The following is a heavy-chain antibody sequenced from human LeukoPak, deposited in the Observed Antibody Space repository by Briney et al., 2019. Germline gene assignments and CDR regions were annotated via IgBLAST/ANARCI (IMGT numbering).Heavy chain of an antibody. D-gene: IGHD6-6*01. V-gene: IGHV3-23*01. J-gene: IGHJ4*02. CDR2: ISGSGGST. CDR3: AKDMRYSSSSEGTFDY. CDR1: GFTFSSYA. Sequence: GGSLRLSCAASGFTFSSYAMSWVRQAPGKGLEWVSAISGSGGSTYYADSVKGRFTISRDNAKNSLYLQMNSLRAEDTALYYCAKDMRYSSSSEGTFDYWGQGTLVTVSS.